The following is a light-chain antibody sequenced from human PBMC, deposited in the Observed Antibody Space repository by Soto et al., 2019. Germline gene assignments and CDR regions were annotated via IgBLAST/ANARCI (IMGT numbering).Light chain of an antibody. J-gene: IGKJ1*01. CDR2: GAS. CDR1: QSVSRDY. Sequence: EIVLTQSPGTLSLSPGERATLSCRASQSVSRDYLVWYQQKPGQAPRLLIYGASSRATGIPDRFSGSGSGTDFTLTINKLEPEDFAVYYCQQSGSSPWTFGQGTKLEIK. CDR3: QQSGSSPWT. V-gene: IGKV3-20*01.